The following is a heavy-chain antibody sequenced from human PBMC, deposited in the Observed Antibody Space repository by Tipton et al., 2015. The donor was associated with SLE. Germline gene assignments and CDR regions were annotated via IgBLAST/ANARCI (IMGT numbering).Heavy chain of an antibody. Sequence: TLSLTCAVSGGSISGHYWSWIRQPPGKGLEWIGNIYYSGTTYYNPSLKSRVTISVDTSKNQFSLKLSSVTAADTAVFYCVRHPWLLLFAFDVWGQGTTVTVSS. CDR2: IYYSGTT. CDR1: GGSISGHY. J-gene: IGHJ3*01. D-gene: IGHD3-9*01. V-gene: IGHV4-59*04. CDR3: VRHPWLLLFAFDV.